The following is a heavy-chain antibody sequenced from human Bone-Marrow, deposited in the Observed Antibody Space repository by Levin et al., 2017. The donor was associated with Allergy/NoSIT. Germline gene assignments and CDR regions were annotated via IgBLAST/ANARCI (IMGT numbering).Heavy chain of an antibody. J-gene: IGHJ6*02. D-gene: IGHD3-3*01. V-gene: IGHV4-59*01. Sequence: SQTLSLTCTVSGGSISSYYWNWIRQTPGKRLEWIGNMDYNGRTYYNPSLSSRVTISVDTSKNQFSLKLNSVTEADTAVYFCARWPEWSGYYHGYGMDVWGQGTPVTVSS. CDR2: MDYNGRT. CDR3: ARWPEWSGYYHGYGMDV. CDR1: GGSISSYY.